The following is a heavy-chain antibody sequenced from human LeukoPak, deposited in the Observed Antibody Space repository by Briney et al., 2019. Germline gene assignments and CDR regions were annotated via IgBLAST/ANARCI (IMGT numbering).Heavy chain of an antibody. J-gene: IGHJ4*02. D-gene: IGHD5-18*01. V-gene: IGHV3-21*01. Sequence: PGGSLRLSCAASGFTFSSYSLNWVRQAPGKGLEWVSCITSNIYTYYADSVRGRFTISRNNSQNSVYLVMNSLRAEDTAVYYCARERDTSMVALDSWGQGTLVTVSS. CDR3: ARERDTSMVALDS. CDR1: GFTFSSYS. CDR2: ITSNIYT.